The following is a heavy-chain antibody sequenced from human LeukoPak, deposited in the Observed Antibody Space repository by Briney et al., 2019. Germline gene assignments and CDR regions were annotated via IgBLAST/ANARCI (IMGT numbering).Heavy chain of an antibody. V-gene: IGHV1-8*03. CDR2: MNPNSGNT. J-gene: IGHJ6*03. Sequence: GASVKVSCKASGYTFTSYDINWVRQATGQGLEWMGWMNPNSGNTGYAQKFQGRVTITRSTSISTAYMELSSLRSEDTAVYYCARDGSNYDFWSGSYYYYMDVWGKGTTVTVSS. CDR1: GYTFTSYD. D-gene: IGHD3-3*01. CDR3: ARDGSNYDFWSGSYYYYMDV.